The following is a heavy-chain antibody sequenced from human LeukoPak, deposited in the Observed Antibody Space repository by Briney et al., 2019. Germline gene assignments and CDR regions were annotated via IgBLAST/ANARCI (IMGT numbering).Heavy chain of an antibody. CDR2: ISHDGENK. J-gene: IGHJ6*03. CDR1: GFTFSPYP. CDR3: ATGALPIGFLQSIRPGNYYYSYMAL. V-gene: IGHV3-30*04. Sequence: GGSLRLSCDASGFTFSPYPMHWVRQAPGKGLEWVALISHDGENKEYADSVKGRLTISRDNSKNTLHLEMTSLRSDDTAVYYCATGALPIGFLQSIRPGNYYYSYMALWGKGTTVIVSS. D-gene: IGHD1-26*01.